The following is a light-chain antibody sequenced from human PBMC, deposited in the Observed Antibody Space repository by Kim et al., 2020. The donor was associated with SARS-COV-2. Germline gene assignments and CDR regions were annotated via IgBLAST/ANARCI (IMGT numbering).Light chain of an antibody. J-gene: IGLJ1*01. Sequence: QSALTQPASVSGSPGRSITIPCTGTSSDIGFYNYVSWYQQHPGKAPKLMLYDVNKWPSGVSNRFSGSKSGNTASLTISGLQAEDEADYYCCSYTTSSTFVFGTGTKVTVL. CDR3: CSYTTSSTFV. V-gene: IGLV2-14*01. CDR1: SSDIGFYNY. CDR2: DVN.